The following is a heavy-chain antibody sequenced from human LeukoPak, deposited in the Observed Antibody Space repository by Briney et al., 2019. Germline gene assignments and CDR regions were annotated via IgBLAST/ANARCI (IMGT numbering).Heavy chain of an antibody. CDR2: IYYSGST. D-gene: IGHD3-10*02. CDR1: GGSISSSSYY. Sequence: SETLSLTCTVSGGSISSSSYYWGWIRQPPGKGLEWIGSIYYSGSTYYNPSLKSRVTISVDTSKNQFSLKLSSVTAADTAVYYCARHVGWSGRPDYYYYYMDVWGKGTTVTVSS. V-gene: IGHV4-39*01. CDR3: ARHVGWSGRPDYYYYYMDV. J-gene: IGHJ6*03.